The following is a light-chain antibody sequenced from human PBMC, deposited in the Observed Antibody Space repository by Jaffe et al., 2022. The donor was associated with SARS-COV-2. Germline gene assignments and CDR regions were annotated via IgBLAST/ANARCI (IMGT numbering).Light chain of an antibody. J-gene: IGLJ3*02. CDR3: QTWGTGIRV. Sequence: QLTLTQSSSASASLGASVKLTCTLSSGHSTYAIAWHQQQREKGPRYLMKVKSDGSHTRGDGIPDRFSGSSSGAERYLIISSLQSEDEADYYCQTWGTGIRVFGGGTKLTVL. CDR1: SGHSTYA. CDR2: VKSDGSH. V-gene: IGLV4-69*01.